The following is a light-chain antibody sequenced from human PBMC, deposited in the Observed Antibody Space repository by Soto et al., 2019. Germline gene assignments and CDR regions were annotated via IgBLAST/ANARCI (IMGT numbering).Light chain of an antibody. CDR2: DAS. Sequence: EIVLTQSPGTLSLSPGERATLSCRASPSVSSNYLAWYQQKPGQAPRLFIYDASTRATGIPARFSGGGSGTDFTLTISSLEPEEFAVYYCQQRSNWPLTFGGGTKVDIK. CDR3: QQRSNWPLT. CDR1: PSVSSNY. V-gene: IGKV3D-20*02. J-gene: IGKJ4*01.